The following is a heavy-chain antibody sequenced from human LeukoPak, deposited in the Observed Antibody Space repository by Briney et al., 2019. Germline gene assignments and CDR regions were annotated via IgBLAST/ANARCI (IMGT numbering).Heavy chain of an antibody. CDR1: GGTFSSYA. Sequence: SVKVSCKASGGTFSSYAISWVRQAPGQGLEWMGGIIPIFGTANYAQKFQGRVTITADKSTSTAYMELSSLRSEDTAVYYCARVPRGGDEFDPWGQGTLVIVSS. CDR3: ARVPRGGDEFDP. J-gene: IGHJ5*02. V-gene: IGHV1-69*06. CDR2: IIPIFGTA. D-gene: IGHD2-21*01.